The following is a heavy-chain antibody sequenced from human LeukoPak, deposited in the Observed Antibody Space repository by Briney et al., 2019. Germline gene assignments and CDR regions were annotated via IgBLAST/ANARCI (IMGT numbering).Heavy chain of an antibody. V-gene: IGHV1-8*01. CDR1: GYTCPSSD. CDR2: MNPNSGKT. D-gene: IGHD6-13*01. J-gene: IGHJ4*02. Sequence: ASVKVSCKASGYTCPSSDIDWVRQAPGQGLEWMGWMNPNSGKTGSARKFQGRVAMTKNISISTAYIEVRSLGYEDTATYYCARGRPGLASAGTYDSWGQGTLITVSS. CDR3: ARGRPGLASAGTYDS.